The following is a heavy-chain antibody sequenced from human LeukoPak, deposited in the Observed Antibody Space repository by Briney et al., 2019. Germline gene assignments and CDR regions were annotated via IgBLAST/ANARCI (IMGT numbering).Heavy chain of an antibody. V-gene: IGHV3-66*01. J-gene: IGHJ4*02. CDR2: IYSGGNT. CDR1: GLTVSGNY. Sequence: AGGSLRLSCAASGLTVSGNYMNWVRQAPGKGLEWVSVIYSGGNTDYIDSVKGRFSISRDNSKNTLYLQMNSLRAEDTAVYYCARMRNIPAASRAGNFDYWGQGTLVTVSS. D-gene: IGHD6-25*01. CDR3: ARMRNIPAASRAGNFDY.